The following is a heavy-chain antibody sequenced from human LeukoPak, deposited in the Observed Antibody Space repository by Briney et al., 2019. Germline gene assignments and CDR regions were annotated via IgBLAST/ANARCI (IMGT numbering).Heavy chain of an antibody. J-gene: IGHJ5*02. CDR1: GGSFSGYY. Sequence: SETLSLTCAVYGGSFSGYYWSWIRQPPGKGLEWIGEINHSGSTNYNPSLKSRVTISVDTSKNQFSLKLSSVTAADTAVYYCARRRAGASRSGYYYVGWFDPWGQGTLVTVSS. CDR3: ARRRAGASRSGYYYVGWFDP. D-gene: IGHD3-22*01. CDR2: INHSGST. V-gene: IGHV4-34*01.